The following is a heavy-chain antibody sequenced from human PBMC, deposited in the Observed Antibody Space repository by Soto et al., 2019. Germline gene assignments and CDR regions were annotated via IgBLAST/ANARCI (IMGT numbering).Heavy chain of an antibody. CDR1: GYSFTSYW. D-gene: IGHD1-26*01. J-gene: IGHJ3*02. V-gene: IGHV5-10-1*01. CDR2: IDPSDSYT. Sequence: PGESLKISCKGSGYSFTSYWISWVRQMPGKGLEWMGRIDPSDSYTNYSPSFQGHVTISADKSISTAYLQWSSLKASDTAMYYCAWARVSSYSGSYYNAFDIWGQGTMGTFSS. CDR3: AWARVSSYSGSYYNAFDI.